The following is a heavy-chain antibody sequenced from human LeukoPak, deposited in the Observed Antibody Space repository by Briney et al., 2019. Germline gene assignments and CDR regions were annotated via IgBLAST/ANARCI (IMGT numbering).Heavy chain of an antibody. CDR3: ARPTGIFYYGMDV. CDR2: ITSTSSYI. V-gene: IGHV3-21*06. Sequence: GGSLRLSCAASGFTFSTYTMNWVRQAPGKGLEWVSSITSTSSYIYHADSLKGRFTISRDNAKNSLYLQMNSLRAEDTAVYYCARPTGIFYYGMDVWGQGTTVTVSS. J-gene: IGHJ6*02. D-gene: IGHD4-17*01. CDR1: GFTFSTYT.